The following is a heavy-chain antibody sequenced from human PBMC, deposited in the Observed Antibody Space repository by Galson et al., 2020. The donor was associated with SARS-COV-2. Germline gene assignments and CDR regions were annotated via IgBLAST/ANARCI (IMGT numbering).Heavy chain of an antibody. V-gene: IGHV3-53*01. D-gene: IGHD6-19*01. J-gene: IGHJ4*02. CDR1: GFAVSSNF. CDR2: IYSGGDA. Sequence: GESLKISCAASGFAVSSNFMSWVRQTPERGLEWVSIIYSGGDAYYADSVKGRFTISRDSSKNTLYLQMNSLRAEDSAVYFCARERMAGTGYNYFEYWGQGTLVTVSS. CDR3: ARERMAGTGYNYFEY.